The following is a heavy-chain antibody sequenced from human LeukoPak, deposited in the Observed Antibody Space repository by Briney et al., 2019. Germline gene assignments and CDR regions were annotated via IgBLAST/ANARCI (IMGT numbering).Heavy chain of an antibody. Sequence: SQTLSLTCAISGDNVSSKNAAWIWIRQSPSRGLEWLGRTYYRSNWYHDYAVSVKSRITINPDTSKNQFSLQLNSVTPEDTAVYYCARLLAGTIDYGGLGTLVTVSS. V-gene: IGHV6-1*01. D-gene: IGHD6-19*01. CDR2: TYYRSNWYH. CDR3: ARLLAGTIDY. CDR1: GDNVSSKNAA. J-gene: IGHJ4*02.